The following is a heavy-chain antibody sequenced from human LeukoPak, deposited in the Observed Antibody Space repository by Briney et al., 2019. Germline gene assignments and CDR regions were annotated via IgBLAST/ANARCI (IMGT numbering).Heavy chain of an antibody. CDR3: ASSGGWYYFDY. CDR1: GGSISSYY. V-gene: IGHV4-59*01. D-gene: IGHD6-19*01. CDR2: IYYSGST. J-gene: IGHJ4*02. Sequence: PSETLSLTCTVSGGSISSYYWSWIRQPPGKGLEWIGYIYYSGSTNYNPSLKSRVTISVDTSKNQFSLKLSSVTAADTAVYYCASSGGWYYFDYWGQGTLVTVSS.